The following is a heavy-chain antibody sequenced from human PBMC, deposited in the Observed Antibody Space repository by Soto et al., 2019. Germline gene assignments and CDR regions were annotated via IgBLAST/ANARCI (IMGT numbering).Heavy chain of an antibody. CDR1: GGSISSGGYY. V-gene: IGHV4-31*03. CDR2: IYYSGST. Sequence: QWKLQGPGQGLVNPYRPLPPTSIFSGGSISSGGYYWSWIGQHQGKGLEWIGYIYYSGSTYYNPSLKSRVTISVDTSKNQFSLKLSSVTAADTAVYYCAREPLTWGQGTLVTVSS. CDR3: AREPLT. J-gene: IGHJ4*02.